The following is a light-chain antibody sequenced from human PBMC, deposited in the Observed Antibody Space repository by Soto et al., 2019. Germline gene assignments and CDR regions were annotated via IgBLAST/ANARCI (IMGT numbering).Light chain of an antibody. CDR1: SSDVGAYNF. V-gene: IGLV2-14*03. CDR3: GSYASSSALV. CDR2: DVS. Sequence: QSALTQPASVSGSPGQSITISCTGTSSDVGAYNFVSWYQHHPGKAPNLIIHDVSYWPSGVSDRFSGSKSGNTASLTISGLRAEDAAYYYCGSYASSSALVFGTGTKLTVL. J-gene: IGLJ1*01.